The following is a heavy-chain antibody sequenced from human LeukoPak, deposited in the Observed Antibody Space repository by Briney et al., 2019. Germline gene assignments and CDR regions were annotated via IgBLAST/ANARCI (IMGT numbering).Heavy chain of an antibody. CDR1: GFTFSSYG. D-gene: IGHD2-8*01. Sequence: QPGRSLRLSRAASGFTFSSYGMHWVRQAPGKGLEWVAVIWYDGSNKYYADSVKGRFTISRDNSKNTLYLQMNSLRAEDTAVYYCASLGYCTNGVCWGQGTLVTVSS. V-gene: IGHV3-33*01. J-gene: IGHJ4*02. CDR3: ASLGYCTNGVC. CDR2: IWYDGSNK.